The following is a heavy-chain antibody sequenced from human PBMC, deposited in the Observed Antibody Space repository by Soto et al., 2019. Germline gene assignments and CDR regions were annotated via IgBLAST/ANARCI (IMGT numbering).Heavy chain of an antibody. J-gene: IGHJ6*03. V-gene: IGHV3-23*01. CDR2: ISGSGGST. CDR1: GFTFSSYA. D-gene: IGHD5-12*01. CDR3: AKCRRQYSGYDACYMDV. Sequence: PGGSRRLSCAASGFTFSSYAMSWVRQAPGKGLEWVSAISGSGGSTYYADSVKGRFTISRDNSKNTLYLQMNSLRAEDTAVYYCAKCRRQYSGYDACYMDVWGKGNTVTVSS.